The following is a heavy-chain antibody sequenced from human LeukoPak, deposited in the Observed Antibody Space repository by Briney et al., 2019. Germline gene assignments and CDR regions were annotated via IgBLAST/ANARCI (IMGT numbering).Heavy chain of an antibody. CDR3: AKSDPRLYSSSGDY. J-gene: IGHJ4*02. D-gene: IGHD6-6*01. Sequence: GRSLRLSCAASGFTFSSYAMHWVHQAPGKGLEWVAVISYDGSNKYYADSVKGRFTISRDNSKNTLYLQMNSLRAEDTAVYYCAKSDPRLYSSSGDYWGQGTLVTVSS. CDR1: GFTFSSYA. CDR2: ISYDGSNK. V-gene: IGHV3-30-3*02.